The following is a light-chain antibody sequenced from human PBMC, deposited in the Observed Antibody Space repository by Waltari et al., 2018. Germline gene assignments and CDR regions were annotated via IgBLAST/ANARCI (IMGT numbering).Light chain of an antibody. V-gene: IGLV1-44*01. J-gene: IGLJ3*02. CDR1: SSNIGSNT. CDR3: ATWDDGLSGVV. Sequence: QSVLTQPPSASGTPGQRVTISCSGSSSNIGSNTVTWYQHLPGTAPKLLTYLNKRRPAGAPDRFSGSKAGTSASLAISGLQSEDEALYYCATWDDGLSGVVFGGGTKVTVL. CDR2: LNK.